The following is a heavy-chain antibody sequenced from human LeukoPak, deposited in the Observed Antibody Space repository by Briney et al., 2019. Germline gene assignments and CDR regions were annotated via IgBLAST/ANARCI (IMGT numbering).Heavy chain of an antibody. Sequence: GGSLRLSXSGSGFIFSDAWMSWVGQTPGKGLEWVGRIETKRDGETTLYGAPVKGRFTISRDDSKNRMYLQMTSLRPGDTGIYYCRRDAHTSIDWGQGTLVTVSS. CDR2: IETKRDGETT. J-gene: IGHJ4*02. V-gene: IGHV3-15*04. D-gene: IGHD2-2*01. CDR3: RRDAHTSID. CDR1: GFIFSDAW.